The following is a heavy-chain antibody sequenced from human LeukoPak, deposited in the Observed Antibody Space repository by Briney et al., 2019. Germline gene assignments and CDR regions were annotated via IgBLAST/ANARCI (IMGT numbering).Heavy chain of an antibody. D-gene: IGHD6-19*01. Sequence: GGSPRLSCAASGFTFSSYAMSWVRQAPGKGLEWVSAISGSGGSTYYADSVKGRFTISRDNSKNTLYLQMNSLRAEDTAVYYCAKDRAIAVAGTDDYWGQGTLVTVSS. V-gene: IGHV3-23*01. CDR2: ISGSGGST. J-gene: IGHJ4*02. CDR1: GFTFSSYA. CDR3: AKDRAIAVAGTDDY.